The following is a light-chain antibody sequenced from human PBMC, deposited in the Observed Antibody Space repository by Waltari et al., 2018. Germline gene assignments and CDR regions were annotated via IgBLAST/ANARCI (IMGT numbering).Light chain of an antibody. J-gene: IGLJ3*02. CDR1: NSNIGTNT. CDR3: AAWDDSLNGPV. CDR2: SNN. Sequence: QSVLTQPPSASGPPGQRVSISCSGSNSNIGTNTVNWYQQLPGTAPKLLIYSNNNRPSGVPDRFSGSKSGTSASLAISGLQSEDEAEYYCAAWDDSLNGPVFGAGTKLTVL. V-gene: IGLV1-44*01.